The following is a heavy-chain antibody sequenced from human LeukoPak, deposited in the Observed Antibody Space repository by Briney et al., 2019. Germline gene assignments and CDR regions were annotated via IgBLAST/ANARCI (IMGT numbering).Heavy chain of an antibody. CDR3: ARDTGNYPHVAFNI. D-gene: IGHD1-7*01. CDR1: GGSISSYY. Sequence: PSETLSLTCTVSGGSISSYYWSWIRQPAGKGLEWIGRIYTSGSTNYNPSLKSRVTISIDTSKNQFSLKLSSVTATDTAVYYCARDTGNYPHVAFNIWGQGTLVTVSS. J-gene: IGHJ3*02. V-gene: IGHV4-4*07. CDR2: IYTSGST.